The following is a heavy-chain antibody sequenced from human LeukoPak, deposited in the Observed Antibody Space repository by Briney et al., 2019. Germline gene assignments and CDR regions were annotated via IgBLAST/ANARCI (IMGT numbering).Heavy chain of an antibody. V-gene: IGHV1-18*04. J-gene: IGHJ6*04. Sequence: ASVKVSCTASGYTFTSYGINWVRQAPGQGLEWMGWISAYNDNTNYAQKLQGRVTMTTDTSTSTAYMELRSLRSDDTAVYYCARGLLGDYGMDVWGKGTPVTVSS. D-gene: IGHD5-18*01. CDR1: GYTFTSYG. CDR3: ARGLLGDYGMDV. CDR2: ISAYNDNT.